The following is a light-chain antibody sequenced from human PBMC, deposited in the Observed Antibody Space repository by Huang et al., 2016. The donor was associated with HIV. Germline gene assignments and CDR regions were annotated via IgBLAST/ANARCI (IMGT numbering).Light chain of an antibody. CDR3: QHYNDWPRT. CDR2: ATS. Sequence: EIVMTQSPATLSVSPGETVALSCRASQSLSGNFAWYQHTPGQTPRLLIYATSIRSAGVPGRFSGSGSGSEFTLTISSLLSEDSAVYYCQHYNDWPRTFGQGTKLEIK. CDR1: QSLSGN. J-gene: IGKJ2*01. V-gene: IGKV3D-15*01.